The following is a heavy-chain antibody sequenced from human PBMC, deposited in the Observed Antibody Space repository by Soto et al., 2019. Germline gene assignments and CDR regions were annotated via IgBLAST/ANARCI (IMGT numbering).Heavy chain of an antibody. V-gene: IGHV3-53*01. CDR3: ARDRSDSSRVDSFDI. CDR2: IYRGVAT. Sequence: PGWSLRLSCAVSGYAVSYNYTSWVRQAPGKGLEWVAVIYRGVATHYADSVKGRFTISRDDSKNTVYLQMNSLRAEDTAVYYCARDRSDSSRVDSFDIWGQGTKVTVSS. J-gene: IGHJ3*02. CDR1: GYAVSYNY. D-gene: IGHD6-25*01.